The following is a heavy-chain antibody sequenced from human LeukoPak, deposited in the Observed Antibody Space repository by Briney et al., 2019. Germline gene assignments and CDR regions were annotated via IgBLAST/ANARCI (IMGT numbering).Heavy chain of an antibody. D-gene: IGHD3-16*01. CDR1: GGSISSYY. Sequence: PSETLSLTCTVSGGSISSYYWSWIRQPPGKGLEWIGYIYTSGSTNYNPSLKSRVTISVATSKNQFSLKLSSVTAADTAVYYCARRGLWGNWFDPWGQGTLVTVSS. CDR2: IYTSGST. CDR3: ARRGLWGNWFDP. V-gene: IGHV4-4*09. J-gene: IGHJ5*02.